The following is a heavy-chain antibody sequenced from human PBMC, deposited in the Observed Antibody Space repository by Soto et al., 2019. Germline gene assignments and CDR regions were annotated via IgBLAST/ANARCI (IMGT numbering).Heavy chain of an antibody. D-gene: IGHD6-13*01. Sequence: QVRLVQSGAEVREPGSSVKVSCKASGGTFSSYRFNWVRQARGQGLEWLGGIVPIYRTADYAQKFQGRVTITADESTRTVYLELSSLKSQDTALYYCARDSGAKLSSSWGHGTLVTVSS. CDR3: ARDSGAKLSSS. CDR1: GGTFSSYR. J-gene: IGHJ4*01. CDR2: IVPIYRTA. V-gene: IGHV1-69*01.